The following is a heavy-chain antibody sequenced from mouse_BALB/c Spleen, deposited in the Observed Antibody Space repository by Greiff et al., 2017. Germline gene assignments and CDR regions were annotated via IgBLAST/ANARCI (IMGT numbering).Heavy chain of an antibody. D-gene: IGHD4-1*01. V-gene: IGHV1-7*01. CDR1: GYTFTSYW. CDR3: ARGETGTWYFDV. CDR2: INPSTGYT. Sequence: QVQLQQSGAELAKPGASVKMSCKASGYTFTSYWMHWVKQRPGQGLEWIGYINPSTGYTEYNQKFKDKATLTADKSSSTAYMQLSSLTSEDSAVYYCARGETGTWYFDVWGAGTTVTVSS. J-gene: IGHJ1*01.